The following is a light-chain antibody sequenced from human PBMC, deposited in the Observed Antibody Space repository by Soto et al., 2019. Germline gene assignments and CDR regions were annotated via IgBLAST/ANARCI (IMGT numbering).Light chain of an antibody. Sequence: DIQMTQSPSTLSGSVGDRVTINCRASQSISSWLAWYQQKPGKAPKLLIYKASSLESGVPSRFSGSGSGTEFTLTINSLQPDDFATYYCQQYNNYPWTFGQGTKVDIK. CDR2: KAS. CDR1: QSISSW. V-gene: IGKV1-5*03. CDR3: QQYNNYPWT. J-gene: IGKJ1*01.